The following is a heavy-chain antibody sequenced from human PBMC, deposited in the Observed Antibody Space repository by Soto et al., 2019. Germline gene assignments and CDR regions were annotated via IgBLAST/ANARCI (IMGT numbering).Heavy chain of an antibody. Sequence: GGSLRLSCAASGFTFSSYGMHWFRQAPGKGPEWVAVIWFDGSNKFYADSVKGRFTISRDNSKNTVSLQMNSLRDEDSAAYYCATTGPYWGQGTLVTVSS. CDR1: GFTFSSYG. J-gene: IGHJ4*02. V-gene: IGHV3-33*01. CDR2: IWFDGSNK. CDR3: ATTGPY.